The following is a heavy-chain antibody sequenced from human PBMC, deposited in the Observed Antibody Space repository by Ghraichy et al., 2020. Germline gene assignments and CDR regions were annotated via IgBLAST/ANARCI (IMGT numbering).Heavy chain of an antibody. CDR3: AAYDSFWSGYGMDV. CDR1: GFTFSSYA. J-gene: IGHJ6*02. CDR2: ISGSGGST. D-gene: IGHD3-3*01. Sequence: GGSLRLSCPASGFTFSSYAMSWVRQAPGKGLEWVSAISGSGGSTYYADSVKGRFTISRDNSKNTLYLQMNSLRAEDTAVYYCAAYDSFWSGYGMDVWGQGTTVTVSS. V-gene: IGHV3-23*01.